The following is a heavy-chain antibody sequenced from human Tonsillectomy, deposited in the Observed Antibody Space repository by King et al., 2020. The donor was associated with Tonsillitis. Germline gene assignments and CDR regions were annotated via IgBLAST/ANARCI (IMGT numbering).Heavy chain of an antibody. D-gene: IGHD3-22*01. J-gene: IGHJ5*02. Sequence: VQLVESGGGLVKPGGSLRLSCAASGFTFSSYSMNWVRQAPGKGLEWVSSISGSGSYIYYAESVKGRFIISRDNAKNSLYLQMNSLRAEDTAVYYCAGRSGYYGDWFDPWGQGTLVTVSS. CDR1: GFTFSSYS. V-gene: IGHV3-21*01. CDR2: ISGSGSYI. CDR3: AGRSGYYGDWFDP.